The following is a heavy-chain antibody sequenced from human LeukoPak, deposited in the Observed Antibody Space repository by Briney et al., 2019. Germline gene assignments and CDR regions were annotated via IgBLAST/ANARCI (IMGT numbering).Heavy chain of an antibody. J-gene: IGHJ3*02. Sequence: GGSLRLSCAASGFTFSSYGMHWARQAPGKGLEWVAFIRYDGSNKYYADSVKGRFTISRDNSKNTLYLQMNSLRAEGTAVYYCAKPKYSRGHDAFDIWGQGTMVTVSS. CDR1: GFTFSSYG. CDR3: AKPKYSRGHDAFDI. CDR2: IRYDGSNK. D-gene: IGHD6-19*01. V-gene: IGHV3-30*02.